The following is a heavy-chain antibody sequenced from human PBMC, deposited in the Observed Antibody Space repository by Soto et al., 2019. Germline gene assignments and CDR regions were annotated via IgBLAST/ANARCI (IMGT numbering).Heavy chain of an antibody. CDR1: GLTFTSYY. V-gene: IGHV1-46*01. CDR3: ARDRQYQLPIPYYYYYGMDV. CDR2: INPSGGST. Sequence: ASVKVSCKASGLTFTSYYMHWVRQAPGQGLEWMGIINPSGGSTSYAQKFQGRVTMTRDTSTSTVYMELSSLRSEDTAVYYCARDRQYQLPIPYYYYYGMDVWGQGTTVTVSS. D-gene: IGHD2-2*01. J-gene: IGHJ6*02.